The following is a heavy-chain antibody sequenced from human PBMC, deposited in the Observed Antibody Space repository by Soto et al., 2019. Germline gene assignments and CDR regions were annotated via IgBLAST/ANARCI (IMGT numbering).Heavy chain of an antibody. V-gene: IGHV4-59*01. CDR3: ARGPSSGDYGY. CDR2: IYYSGST. Sequence: SETLSLTCTVSGGSINNYYWSWIRQPPGKGLEWIGYIYYSGSTNYNPSLKSRVTISVDTSKNQFSLKLSSVTAADTAVYYCARGPSSGDYGYWGQGTLVTVSS. D-gene: IGHD4-17*01. CDR1: GGSINNYY. J-gene: IGHJ4*02.